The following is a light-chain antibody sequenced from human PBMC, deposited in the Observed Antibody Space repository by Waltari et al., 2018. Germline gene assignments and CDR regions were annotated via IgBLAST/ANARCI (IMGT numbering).Light chain of an antibody. CDR1: QSVSRA. CDR3: QHYVRLPAT. V-gene: IGKV3-20*01. Sequence: EIVLTQSPGILSLSPGERATLSCRASQSVSRALAWYQQKPGQAPRLLIYGASNRATGIPDRVSGGGSGTDFSLTISRLEPEDFAVYDCQHYVRLPATFGQGTKVEIK. J-gene: IGKJ1*01. CDR2: GAS.